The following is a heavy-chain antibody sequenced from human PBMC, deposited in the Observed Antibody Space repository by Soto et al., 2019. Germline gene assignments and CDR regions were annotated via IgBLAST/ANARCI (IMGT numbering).Heavy chain of an antibody. Sequence: GSLRLSCAASGXTFSSYCMSWVRQAPGKGLEWVANIKQDGSEKYYVDSVKGRFTISRDNAKNSLYLQMNSMRAEDTAVYYCARSYYYDSSGYSLDYWGQGTLGTVS. J-gene: IGHJ4*02. D-gene: IGHD3-22*01. CDR2: IKQDGSEK. CDR1: GXTFSSYC. V-gene: IGHV3-7*01. CDR3: ARSYYYDSSGYSLDY.